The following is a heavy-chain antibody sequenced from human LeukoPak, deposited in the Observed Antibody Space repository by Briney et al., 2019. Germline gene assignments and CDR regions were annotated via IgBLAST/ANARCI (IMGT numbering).Heavy chain of an antibody. Sequence: KTSQTLSLTCTVSGGSISSGGYYWSWIRQHPGKGLEWIGYIYYSGSTYYNPSLKSQVTISVDTSKNQFSLKLSSVTAADTAVYYCARAPAVPVLDYWGQGTLVTVSS. CDR2: IYYSGST. J-gene: IGHJ4*02. V-gene: IGHV4-31*01. CDR1: GGSISSGGYY. D-gene: IGHD6-13*01. CDR3: ARAPAVPVLDY.